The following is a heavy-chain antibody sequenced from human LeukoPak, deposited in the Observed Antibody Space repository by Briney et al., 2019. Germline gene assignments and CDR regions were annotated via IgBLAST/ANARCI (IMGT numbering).Heavy chain of an antibody. CDR2: IYYSGRT. V-gene: IGHV4-39*01. Sequence: SETLSLTCTVSGGSISSSSYYWGWIRQPPGKGLEWIGSIYYSGRTYYNPSLKSRVTISVDTSKNQLSLKLSSVTAADTAVYYCASLPWGSSGWYYFDYWGQGTLVTVSS. CDR1: GGSISSSSYY. CDR3: ASLPWGSSGWYYFDY. D-gene: IGHD6-19*01. J-gene: IGHJ4*02.